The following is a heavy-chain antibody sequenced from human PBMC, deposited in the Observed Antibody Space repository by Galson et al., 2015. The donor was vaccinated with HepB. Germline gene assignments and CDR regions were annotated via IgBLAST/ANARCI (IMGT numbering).Heavy chain of an antibody. V-gene: IGHV4-59*01. CDR2: IYYSGST. D-gene: IGHD4-23*01. CDR3: ARVDYGGNSWGYYYYGMDV. Sequence: ETLSLTCTVSGGSISSYYWSWIRQPPGKGLEWIGYIYYSGSTNYNPSLKSRVTISVDTSKNQFSLKLSSVTAADTAVYYCARVDYGGNSWGYYYYGMDVWGQGTTVTVSS. J-gene: IGHJ6*02. CDR1: GGSISSYY.